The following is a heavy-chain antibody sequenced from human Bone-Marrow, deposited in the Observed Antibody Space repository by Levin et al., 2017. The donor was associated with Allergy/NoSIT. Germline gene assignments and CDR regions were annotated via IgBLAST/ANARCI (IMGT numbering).Heavy chain of an antibody. CDR2: IYYSGST. CDR1: GGSISSSSYY. Sequence: SQTLSLTCTVSGGSISSSSYYWGWIRQPPGKGLEWIGSIYYSGSTYYNPSLKSRVPISVDTSKNQFSLKLSSVTAADTAVYYCARRLYYDSSGDLPFDYWGQGTLVTVSS. CDR3: ARRLYYDSSGDLPFDY. D-gene: IGHD3-22*01. V-gene: IGHV4-39*01. J-gene: IGHJ4*02.